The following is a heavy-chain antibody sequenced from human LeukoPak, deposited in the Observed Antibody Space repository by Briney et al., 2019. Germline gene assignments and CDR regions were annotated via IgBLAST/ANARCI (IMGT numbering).Heavy chain of an antibody. CDR1: GDSISSSNYY. D-gene: IGHD3-9*01. Sequence: PSETLSLTCTVSGDSISSSNYYWGWIRQPPGKGPEWIGSIYYSGTTYHNPSLKSRVTISVDTSRNQFSLKVSSVTDADTAVYYCARQRRYDYYMDVWGKGTTATVSS. CDR3: ARQRRYDYYMDV. V-gene: IGHV4-39*01. J-gene: IGHJ6*03. CDR2: IYYSGTT.